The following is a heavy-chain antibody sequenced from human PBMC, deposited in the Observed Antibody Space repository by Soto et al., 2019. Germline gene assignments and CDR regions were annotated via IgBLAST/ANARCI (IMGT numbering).Heavy chain of an antibody. CDR2: IYSGGST. CDR3: ARAGYSYGTGAFDI. J-gene: IGHJ3*02. V-gene: IGHV3-66*01. D-gene: IGHD5-18*01. Sequence: EVQLVESGGGLVQPGGSLRLSCAASGFTVSSNYMSWVRQAPGKGLEWVSVIYSGGSTYYADSVKGRFTISRDNSKNTLYLQMNSLRAEDMAVYYCARAGYSYGTGAFDIWGQGTMVTVSS. CDR1: GFTVSSNY.